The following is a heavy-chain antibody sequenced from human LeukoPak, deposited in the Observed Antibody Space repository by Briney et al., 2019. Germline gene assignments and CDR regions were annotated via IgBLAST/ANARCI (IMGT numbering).Heavy chain of an antibody. CDR3: ARPYSGGWYSAAVRFDY. D-gene: IGHD6-19*01. J-gene: IGHJ4*02. V-gene: IGHV1-2*02. CDR1: GYTFTGYY. CDR2: INPNSGGT. Sequence: ASVKVSCKASGYTFTGYYMHWVRQAPGQGLEWMGWINPNSGGTNYAQKFQGRVTMTRDTSISTAYMELSRLRSDDTAVYYCARPYSGGWYSAAVRFDYWGQGTLVTVSS.